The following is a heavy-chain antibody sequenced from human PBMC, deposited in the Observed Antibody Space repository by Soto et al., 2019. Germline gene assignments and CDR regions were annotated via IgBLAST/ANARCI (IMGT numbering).Heavy chain of an antibody. Sequence: HVQLVQSGTEVKKPGASVRVSCMVSGYPFTTYYIHWVRQAPGQGLEWMGWIDPRSGGTVYEQKFQGRVTMTRDTSISTVYMDLSGLTSDDTALYYCAPDDYGVFPYWCQGSLVTVSS. V-gene: IGHV1-2*02. D-gene: IGHD3-10*01. CDR1: GYPFTTYY. J-gene: IGHJ4*02. CDR3: APDDYGVFPY. CDR2: IDPRSGGT.